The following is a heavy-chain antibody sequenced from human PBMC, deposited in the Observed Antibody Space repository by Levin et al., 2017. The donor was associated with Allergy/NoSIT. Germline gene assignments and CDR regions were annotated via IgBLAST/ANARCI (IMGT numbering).Heavy chain of an antibody. Sequence: SCAASGFTFSSYAMSWVRQAPGKGLEWVSSISGSGANTYYADSVKGRFTISRDNSKNTLYLQMNSLRAEDTAVYYCAKDDILTGYSNNWFDPWGQGTLVTVSS. CDR2: ISGSGANT. V-gene: IGHV3-23*01. CDR1: GFTFSSYA. CDR3: AKDDILTGYSNNWFDP. J-gene: IGHJ5*02. D-gene: IGHD3-9*01.